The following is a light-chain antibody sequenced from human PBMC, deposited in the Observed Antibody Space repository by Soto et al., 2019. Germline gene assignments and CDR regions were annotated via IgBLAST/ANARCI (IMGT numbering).Light chain of an antibody. V-gene: IGKV3-15*01. CDR1: QSVSSN. J-gene: IGKJ5*01. Sequence: EIVLRQSPGTLSLSPGERVTLSCRASQSVSSNLAWYQQRPGQAPRLLIYGASTRATGIPARFSGSGSGTEFTLTISSLQSEDFAVYYCQQYNNWPPITFGQGTRLEIK. CDR3: QQYNNWPPIT. CDR2: GAS.